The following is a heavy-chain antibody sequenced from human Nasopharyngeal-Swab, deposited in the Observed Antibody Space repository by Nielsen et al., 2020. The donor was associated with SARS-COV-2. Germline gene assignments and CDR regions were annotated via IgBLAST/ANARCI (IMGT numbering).Heavy chain of an antibody. D-gene: IGHD2-2*01. J-gene: IGHJ6*02. CDR2: MNPNSSNT. V-gene: IGHV1-8*03. CDR3: ALPSAAYYYYGMDV. Sequence: WVRQAPGQGLEWMGWMNPNSSNTGYAQKFQGRVTITRNTSISTAYMELSSLRSEDTAVYYCALPSAAYYYYGMDVWGQGTTVTVSS.